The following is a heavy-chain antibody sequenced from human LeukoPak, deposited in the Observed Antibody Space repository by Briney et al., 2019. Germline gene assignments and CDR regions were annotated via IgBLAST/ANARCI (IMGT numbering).Heavy chain of an antibody. J-gene: IGHJ4*02. D-gene: IGHD6-19*01. CDR2: LWNDGTND. CDR3: ARDPSGSGWSLNS. V-gene: IGHV3-33*01. Sequence: GGSLRLSCTASGFNFGSDAMHWVRQAPGKGLEWVAFLWNDGTNDHYADSVKGRFTISRDNSKNTVWLQMNGLRVEDTAVYYCARDPSGSGWSLNSWGQGTLVTVSS. CDR1: GFNFGSDA.